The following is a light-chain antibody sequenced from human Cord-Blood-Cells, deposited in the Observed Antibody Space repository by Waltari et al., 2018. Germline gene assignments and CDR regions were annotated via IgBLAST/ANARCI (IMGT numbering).Light chain of an antibody. J-gene: IGLJ3*02. V-gene: IGLV2-14*03. CDR1: SSDLGGYNY. CDR2: DVS. CDR3: SSYTSSSTLV. Sequence: QSALPQPASVSGSPGQSITISCTGTSSDLGGYNYVSWYQQHPGKAPTLMIYDVSNRPSGVSNRFSGSKSGNAASLTISGIQAEDEADYYCSSYTSSSTLVFGGGTKLTVL.